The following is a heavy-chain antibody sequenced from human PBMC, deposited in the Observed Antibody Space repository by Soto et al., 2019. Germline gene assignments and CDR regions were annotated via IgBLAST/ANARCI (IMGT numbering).Heavy chain of an antibody. CDR1: GGSISSSSYY. J-gene: IGHJ4*02. D-gene: IGHD6-19*01. Sequence: QLQLQESGPGLVKPSETLSLTCTVSGGSISSSSYYWGWIRQPPGKGLEWIGSIYYSGSTYYNPSLKSRVTISVDTSXNQFSLXLXXVXXXXXAVYYCADASGWYGESFDYWGQGTLVTVSS. CDR2: IYYSGST. V-gene: IGHV4-39*01. CDR3: ADASGWYGESFDY.